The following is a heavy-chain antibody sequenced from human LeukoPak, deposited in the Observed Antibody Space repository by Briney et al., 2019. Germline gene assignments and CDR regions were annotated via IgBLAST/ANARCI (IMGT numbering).Heavy chain of an antibody. CDR1: GFTFNTYS. D-gene: IGHD3-10*01. V-gene: IGHV3-21*01. Sequence: GGSLRLSCAASGFTFNTYSMSWVRQAPGKGLEWVSIISRASESIFYADSVKGRFTISRDNSKNTLYLQMNSLRAEDTAVYYCARELGYYGSGSYLKPFDYWGQGTLVTVSS. J-gene: IGHJ4*02. CDR3: ARELGYYGSGSYLKPFDY. CDR2: ISRASESI.